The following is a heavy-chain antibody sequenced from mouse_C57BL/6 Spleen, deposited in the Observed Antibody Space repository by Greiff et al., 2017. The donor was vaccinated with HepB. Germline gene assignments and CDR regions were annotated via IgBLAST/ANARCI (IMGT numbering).Heavy chain of an antibody. CDR3: ARGYYDANGAMDY. Sequence: QVQLQQPGAELVKPGASVKLSCKASGYTFTSYWMHWVKQRPGQGLEWIGMIHPNSGSTNYNEKFKSKATLTVDKSSSTAYMQLSSLTSEDSAVYYCARGYYDANGAMDYWGQGTSVTVSS. V-gene: IGHV1-64*01. J-gene: IGHJ4*01. CDR1: GYTFTSYW. CDR2: IHPNSGST. D-gene: IGHD2-4*01.